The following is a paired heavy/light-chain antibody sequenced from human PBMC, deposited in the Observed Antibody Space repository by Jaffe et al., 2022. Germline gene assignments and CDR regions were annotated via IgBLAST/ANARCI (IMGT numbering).Light chain of an antibody. CDR2: NVF. Sequence: QSALTQPASVSGSPGQSITISCSGTNSDVGAFDYVSWYQQHPGKAPKLIIYNVFNRPSGISNRFSGSKSGNTAFLTISGLQADDEADYYCDSYTRSRPRVFGTGTGLTVL. CDR3: DSYTRSRPRV. V-gene: IGLV2-14*01. CDR1: NSDVGAFDY. J-gene: IGLJ1*01.
Heavy chain of an antibody. CDR3: VRGGFD. Sequence: EVQLVQSGAVLKKPGESLKISCQGSGNSFVSSWIGWVRQKSGRGLDWMGFMYPGDSEIIYTPSFQGQVTISGDRSVSVFYLQWRSLKASDTAMYYCVRGGFDWGQGTLVTVSS. CDR1: GNSFVSSW. J-gene: IGHJ4*01. V-gene: IGHV5-51*03. CDR2: MYPGDSEI.